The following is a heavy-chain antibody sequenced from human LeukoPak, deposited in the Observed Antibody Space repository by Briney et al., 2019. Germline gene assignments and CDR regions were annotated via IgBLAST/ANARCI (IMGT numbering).Heavy chain of an antibody. J-gene: IGHJ4*02. CDR3: AKDDLKFGELLPLDY. D-gene: IGHD3-10*01. CDR2: ISGSGDST. Sequence: GGSLRLSCAASGFTFSSYAMSWVRQAPGKGLEWVSAISGSGDSTYYADSVKGRFTISRDNSKNTLYLQMNSLRAEDTAVYYCAKDDLKFGELLPLDYWGQGTLVTVSS. V-gene: IGHV3-23*01. CDR1: GFTFSSYA.